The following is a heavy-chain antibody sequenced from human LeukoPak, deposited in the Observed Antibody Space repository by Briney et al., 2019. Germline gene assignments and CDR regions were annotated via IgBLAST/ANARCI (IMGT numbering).Heavy chain of an antibody. Sequence: PSETLSLTSAVYGGSFSGYYWSWIPPRPGKGLEWIGEINNSGRTNYNPSLKSRVTISVDTSKKQFSLMLRSVTAAATAVYYCARDGMVRGLEYYYYNMDVWGKGTTVTISS. CDR2: INNSGRT. CDR3: ARDGMVRGLEYYYYNMDV. J-gene: IGHJ6*03. D-gene: IGHD3-10*01. V-gene: IGHV4-34*01. CDR1: GGSFSGYY.